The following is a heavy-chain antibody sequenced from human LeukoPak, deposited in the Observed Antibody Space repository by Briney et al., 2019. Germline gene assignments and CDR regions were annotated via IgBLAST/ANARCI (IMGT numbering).Heavy chain of an antibody. J-gene: IGHJ4*02. CDR2: INWSDDK. CDR1: GFSFSTSGVG. D-gene: IGHD2-15*01. Sequence: SGPTLVNPTQTLTLTCTFSGFSFSTSGVGVGWIRQPPAKALVRHTLINWSDDKRYSPSLKSRLTITRDTYKNHVFLIMTNVDPVDTATYYCAHRKGYCSGGNCYPHFDYWGQGTLVTVSS. CDR3: AHRKGYCSGGNCYPHFDY. V-gene: IGHV2-5*01.